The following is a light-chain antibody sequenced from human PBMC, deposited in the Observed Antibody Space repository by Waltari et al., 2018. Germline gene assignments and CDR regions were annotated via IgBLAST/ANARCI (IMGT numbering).Light chain of an antibody. CDR1: KLGEKY. V-gene: IGLV3-1*01. CDR3: QSGDRTTVV. J-gene: IGLJ2*01. Sequence: SSELTQSPSVSVSPGLTATITCSGDKLGEKYVCWYQQKPAQSPVMVIYQDTKRPPGSPDRFPASDSGNTAPVTFNGIQDWDEADYYWQSGDRTTVVFVGGIKLPVL. CDR2: QDT.